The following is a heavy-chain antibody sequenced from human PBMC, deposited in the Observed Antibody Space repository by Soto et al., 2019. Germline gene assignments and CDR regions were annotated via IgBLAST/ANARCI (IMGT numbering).Heavy chain of an antibody. J-gene: IGHJ6*02. V-gene: IGHV4-30-4*08. CDR3: ARDAIVATIGGYYYYGMDV. D-gene: IGHD5-12*01. CDR1: GGSISSGGYY. Sequence: PSETLSLTCTVSGGSISSGGYYWSWIRQHPGKGLEWIGYIYYSGSTYYNPSLKSRVTISVDTSKNQFSLKLSSVTAADTAVYYCARDAIVATIGGYYYYGMDVWGQGTTVTVSS. CDR2: IYYSGST.